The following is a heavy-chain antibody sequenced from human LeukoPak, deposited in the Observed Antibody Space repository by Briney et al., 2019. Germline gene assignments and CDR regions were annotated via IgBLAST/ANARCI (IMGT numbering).Heavy chain of an antibody. J-gene: IGHJ4*02. V-gene: IGHV1-18*01. D-gene: IGHD5-18*01. CDR3: ARAVDTAMVLFDY. Sequence: GASVKVSCKASGYTFTSYGISWVRQAPGQGLEWMGWVSAYNGNTNYAQEFQGRVTMTTDTSTSTAYMELRSLRSDDTAVYYCARAVDTAMVLFDYWGQGTLVTVSS. CDR1: GYTFTSYG. CDR2: VSAYNGNT.